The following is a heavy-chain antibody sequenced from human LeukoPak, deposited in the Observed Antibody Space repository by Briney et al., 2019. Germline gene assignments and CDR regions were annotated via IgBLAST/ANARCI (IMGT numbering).Heavy chain of an antibody. Sequence: GGSLRLSCAASGFSVSNNYMNWVRQAPGKGLEWVPVFYTDGNTYYAESMKGRFTISRDNSKNILFLQMNSLRVEDTAVYYCASGTYYYDSSGYYDYWGQGTLVTVSS. CDR2: FYTDGNT. J-gene: IGHJ4*02. CDR3: ASGTYYYDSSGYYDY. D-gene: IGHD3-22*01. V-gene: IGHV3-66*01. CDR1: GFSVSNNY.